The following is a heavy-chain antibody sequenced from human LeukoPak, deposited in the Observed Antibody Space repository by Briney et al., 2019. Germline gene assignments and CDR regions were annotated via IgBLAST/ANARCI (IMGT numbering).Heavy chain of an antibody. CDR1: GGSISSYY. CDR3: ARDRRNYYDRIFDY. V-gene: IGHV4-59*06. D-gene: IGHD3-22*01. CDR2: IYYSGST. Sequence: SETLSLTCTVSGGSISSYYWSWIRQHPGKGLEWIGYIYYSGSTYYNPSLKSRVTISVDTSKNQFSLKLSSVTAADTAVYYCARDRRNYYDRIFDYWGQGTLVTVSS. J-gene: IGHJ4*02.